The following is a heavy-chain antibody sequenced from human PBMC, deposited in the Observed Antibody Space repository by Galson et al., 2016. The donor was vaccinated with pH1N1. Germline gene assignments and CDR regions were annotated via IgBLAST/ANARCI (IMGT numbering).Heavy chain of an antibody. CDR2: ISSSSSYI. D-gene: IGHD3-9*01. J-gene: IGHJ4*02. Sequence: SLRLSCAASGFTFNTYSMNWVRQAPGKGLEWVSSISSSSSYIYYADSVKGRFTISRGNAKNSLYLQMNSLRAEDTAVYYCARDLYDILTGFYNNNGYFDYWGQGTLVTVSS. V-gene: IGHV3-21*01. CDR1: GFTFNTYS. CDR3: ARDLYDILTGFYNNNGYFDY.